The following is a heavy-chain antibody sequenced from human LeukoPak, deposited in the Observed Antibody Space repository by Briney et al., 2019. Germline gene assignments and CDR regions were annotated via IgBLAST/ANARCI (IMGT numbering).Heavy chain of an antibody. CDR1: GYTFTSYY. CDR3: ARDRTHYYDSSGYYSRWEY. Sequence: GASVKVSCKASGYTFTSYYMHWVRQAPGQGLEWMGLINPAGGSTGYAQKFQGRVTMTRDTSTSTVYMELSSLRSEDTAMYYCARDRTHYYDSSGYYSRWEYWGQGTLVTVSS. J-gene: IGHJ4*02. V-gene: IGHV1-46*01. CDR2: INPAGGST. D-gene: IGHD3-22*01.